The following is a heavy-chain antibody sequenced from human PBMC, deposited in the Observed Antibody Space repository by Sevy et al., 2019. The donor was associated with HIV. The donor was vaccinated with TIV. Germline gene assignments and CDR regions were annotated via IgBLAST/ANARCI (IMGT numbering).Heavy chain of an antibody. CDR3: ASQVVAATFDY. J-gene: IGHJ4*02. CDR1: GFTFSDYY. CDR2: ISGSGYTI. V-gene: IGHV3-11*01. D-gene: IGHD2-15*01. Sequence: GGSLRLSCAASGFTFSDYYMSWIRQAPGKGLEWVSYISGSGYTIYYADSVKGRFTISRDNAKNSLYLQMNSLGAEDTAVYYCASQVVAATFDYWGQGTLVTVSS.